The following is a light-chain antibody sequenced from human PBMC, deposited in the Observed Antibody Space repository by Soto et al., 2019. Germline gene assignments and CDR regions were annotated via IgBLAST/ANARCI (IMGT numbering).Light chain of an antibody. V-gene: IGKV3D-15*01. J-gene: IGKJ4*01. CDR3: QQYHHWPPLT. CDR1: QSVSSN. CDR2: GAS. Sequence: EIVMTQSPATLSVSPGGRATLSCRASQSVSSNLAWYRQRPGQPPRLLIYGASTRATGTPARFSGSGSGTEFTLTISSLQSEDSAVYYCQQYHHWPPLTFGGGTKVEIK.